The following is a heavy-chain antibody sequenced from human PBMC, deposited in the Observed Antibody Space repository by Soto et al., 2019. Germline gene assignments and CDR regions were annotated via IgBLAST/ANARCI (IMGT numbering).Heavy chain of an antibody. Sequence: EVQLVESGGGLVQPGGSLRLSCAASGFTFSSYSMNWVRQAPGKGLEWVSYISSSSSNIYYADSVKGRFTISRDNAKNSLHLQMNSQKAENTAVDYVARGRLGYCSCGSGYAFYFWGQGALVPVSS. D-gene: IGHD2-15*01. V-gene: IGHV3-48*01. CDR1: GFTFSSYS. CDR3: ARGRLGYCSCGSGYAFYF. CDR2: ISSSSSNI. J-gene: IGHJ4*03.